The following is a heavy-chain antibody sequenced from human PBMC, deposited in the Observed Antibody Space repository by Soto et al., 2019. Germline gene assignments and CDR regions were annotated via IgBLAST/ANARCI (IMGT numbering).Heavy chain of an antibody. CDR2: IYYSGTT. CDR1: GGSISSGEYY. J-gene: IGHJ6*02. V-gene: IGHV4-30-4*01. CDR3: ARDGGFCTNGVCPVYYYYGMDV. D-gene: IGHD2-8*01. Sequence: SETQSLTCTVSGGSISSGEYYWSWIRQPPGEGLEWIGNIYYSGTTYNNPSLKSRVTISVDTSNNQFSLKLSSVTAADTAVYYCARDGGFCTNGVCPVYYYYGMDVWGQGTTVTVSS.